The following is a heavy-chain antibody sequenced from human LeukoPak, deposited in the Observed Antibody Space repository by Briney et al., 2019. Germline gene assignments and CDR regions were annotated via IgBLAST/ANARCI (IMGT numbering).Heavy chain of an antibody. CDR1: GGTFSSYA. CDR3: ARVQSRGYRPGGYDY. J-gene: IGHJ4*02. V-gene: IGHV1-69*04. Sequence: GSSVKVSCKASGGTFSSYAISWVRQAPGQGLEWMGRIIPILGIANYAQKFQGRVTITADKSTSTAYMELSSLRSEDTAVYYCARVQSRGYRPGGYDYWGQGTLVTVSS. D-gene: IGHD5-18*01. CDR2: IIPILGIA.